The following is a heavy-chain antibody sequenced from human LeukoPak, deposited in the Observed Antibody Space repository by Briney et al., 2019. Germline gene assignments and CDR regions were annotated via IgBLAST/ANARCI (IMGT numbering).Heavy chain of an antibody. V-gene: IGHV4-59*12. J-gene: IGHJ3*02. Sequence: SETLSLTCTVSGGSISSYFWSWIRQPPGKGLEWIGYIYYSGSTNYNPSLKSRVTISVDTSKNQFSLKLSSVTAADTAVYYCARDRGYDFWSGYYNSNDAFDIWGQGTMVTVSS. CDR1: GGSISSYF. D-gene: IGHD3-3*01. CDR2: IYYSGST. CDR3: ARDRGYDFWSGYYNSNDAFDI.